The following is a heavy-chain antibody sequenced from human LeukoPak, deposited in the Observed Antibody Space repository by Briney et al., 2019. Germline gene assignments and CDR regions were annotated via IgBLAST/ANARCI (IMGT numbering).Heavy chain of an antibody. D-gene: IGHD3-10*01. CDR1: GFTFRTYA. CDR2: ISGSGGTT. CDR3: AKLSTFGDLSRVRFDP. Sequence: TGGSLRLSRAVSGFTFRTYAMSWVRQAPGKGLEWVSAISGSGGTTYYADSVKGRFTISRDNSKNTLYLQMNSLRAEDTAVYYCAKLSTFGDLSRVRFDPWGQGTLVTVSS. J-gene: IGHJ5*02. V-gene: IGHV3-23*01.